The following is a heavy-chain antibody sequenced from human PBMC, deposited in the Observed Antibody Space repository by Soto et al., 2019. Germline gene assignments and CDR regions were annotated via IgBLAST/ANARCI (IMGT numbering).Heavy chain of an antibody. V-gene: IGHV4-59*08. J-gene: IGHJ4*02. CDR2: IYYSGST. D-gene: IGHD2-21*01. CDR3: ARHLNGLGDYGY. Sequence: QVQLQESGPGLVKPSETLSLTCTVSGGSISSYYWSWIRQPPGKGLEWIGYIYYSGSTNYNPSLKSRVTISVDTSKNQFSLKLSSVTAADTAVYYCARHLNGLGDYGYWGQGTLVTVSS. CDR1: GGSISSYY.